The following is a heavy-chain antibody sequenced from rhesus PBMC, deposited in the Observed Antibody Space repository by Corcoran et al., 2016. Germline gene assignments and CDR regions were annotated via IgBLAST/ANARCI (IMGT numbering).Heavy chain of an antibody. CDR3: ARDTGIAAAGPGDY. Sequence: QVQLQESGPGVVKPSETLSLTCAVSGGSISDSYRWSWIRQPPGKGLEWIGYIYGSSTSTNYNPSLKSRVSISKDMSKNQFSLKLSSVTAADTAVYYCARDTGIAAAGPGDYWGQGVLVTVSS. D-gene: IGHD6S26*01. V-gene: IGHV4S10*01. J-gene: IGHJ4*01. CDR1: GGSISDSYR. CDR2: IYGSSTST.